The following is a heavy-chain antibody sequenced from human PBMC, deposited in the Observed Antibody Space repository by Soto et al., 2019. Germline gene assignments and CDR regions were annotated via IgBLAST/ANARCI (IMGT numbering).Heavy chain of an antibody. J-gene: IGHJ5*02. CDR3: ARHLIALTTYYYEITAGTNWFDP. D-gene: IGHD3-22*01. CDR2: IYYSGST. V-gene: IGHV4-39*01. Sequence: NPSETLSLTCTVSGGSISSSSYYWGWIRQPPGKGLEWIGSIYYSGSTYYNPSLKSRVTISVDTSKNQFSLKLSSVTAADTAVYYCARHLIALTTYYYEITAGTNWFDPWGQGTLVTVSS. CDR1: GGSISSSSYY.